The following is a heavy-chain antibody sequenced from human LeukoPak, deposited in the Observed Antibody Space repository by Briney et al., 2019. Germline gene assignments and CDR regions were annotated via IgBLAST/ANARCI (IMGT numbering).Heavy chain of an antibody. CDR3: ATGAGSNHNHFDH. CDR1: GSSFSRYG. D-gene: IGHD1-14*01. CDR2: VWDDGSLQ. V-gene: IGHV3-33*01. Sequence: GGSLRLSCATSGSSFSRYGMHWVRQASGKGLEWVAVVWDDGSLQYYTDSVRGRFTISRDISKNTVYLEMSSLRAEDTAVYYCATGAGSNHNHFDHWGQGTLVTVSS. J-gene: IGHJ4*02.